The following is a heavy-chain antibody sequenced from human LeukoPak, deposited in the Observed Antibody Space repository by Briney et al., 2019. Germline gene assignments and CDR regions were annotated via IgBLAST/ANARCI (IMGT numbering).Heavy chain of an antibody. J-gene: IGHJ4*02. CDR1: GFTFSSFA. CDR3: AKDSITYYDILTGYSDFDY. V-gene: IGHV3-23*01. CDR2: ISNSGGST. Sequence: GGSLRLSCAASGFTFSSFAMSWVRQAPGKALEWVSTISNSGGSTYYADSVKGRFTISRDNSRNTLSLQMNSLRAEDTAVYYCAKDSITYYDILTGYSDFDYWGQGTLVTVSS. D-gene: IGHD3-9*01.